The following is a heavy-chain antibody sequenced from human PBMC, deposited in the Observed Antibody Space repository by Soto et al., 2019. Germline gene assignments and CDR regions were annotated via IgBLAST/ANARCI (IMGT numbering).Heavy chain of an antibody. J-gene: IGHJ4*02. CDR1: GFIFKMYW. V-gene: IGHV3-74*01. D-gene: IGHD3-10*01. CDR3: TRGPRPISTGTGAY. CDR2: IYNDGTYS. Sequence: GGSLRLSCAASGFIFKMYWMHWVRQSPGKGLAWISRIYNDGTYSDYADSVRGRFTISRDNVNDTLYLQMNNLRAEDSGLYYCTRGPRPISTGTGAYWGQGTQVTVSS.